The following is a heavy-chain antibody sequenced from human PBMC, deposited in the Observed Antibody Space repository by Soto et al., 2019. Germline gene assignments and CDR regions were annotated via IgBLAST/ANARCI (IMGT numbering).Heavy chain of an antibody. D-gene: IGHD3-10*01. Sequence: SETLSLTCTVSGGSISSGGYYWSWIRQHPGKGLEWIGYIYYSGSTYYNPSLKSRVTISVDTSKNQFSLKLSSVTAADTAVYYCASCGLLWFGELSPGFDYWGQGTLVTVSS. CDR3: ASCGLLWFGELSPGFDY. V-gene: IGHV4-39*01. J-gene: IGHJ4*02. CDR2: IYYSGST. CDR1: GGSISSGGYY.